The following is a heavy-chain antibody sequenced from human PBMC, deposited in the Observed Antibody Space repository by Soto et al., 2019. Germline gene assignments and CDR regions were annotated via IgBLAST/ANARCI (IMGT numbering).Heavy chain of an antibody. CDR2: IYYSGST. CDR1: GGSISSSSYY. Sequence: ASETLSLTCTVSGGSISSSSYYWGWIRQPPGKGLEWIGSIYYSGSTYYSPSLKSRVTISVDTSKNQFSLKLSSVTAADTAVYYCARPLRSILTGYYIRDDAFDIWGQGTMVTVS. V-gene: IGHV4-39*01. CDR3: ARPLRSILTGYYIRDDAFDI. D-gene: IGHD3-9*01. J-gene: IGHJ3*02.